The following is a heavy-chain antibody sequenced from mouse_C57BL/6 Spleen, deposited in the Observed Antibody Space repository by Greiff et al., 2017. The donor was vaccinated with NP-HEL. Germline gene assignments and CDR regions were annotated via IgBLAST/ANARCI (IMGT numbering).Heavy chain of an antibody. J-gene: IGHJ2*01. Sequence: EVQLQESEGGLVQPGSSMKLSCTASGFTFSDYYMAWVRQVPEKGLEWVANINYDGSSTYYLDSLKSRFIISRDNAKNILYLQMSSLKSEDTATYYCARDDGYYGGVDYWGQGTTLTVSS. V-gene: IGHV5-16*01. CDR2: INYDGSST. CDR1: GFTFSDYY. D-gene: IGHD2-3*01. CDR3: ARDDGYYGGVDY.